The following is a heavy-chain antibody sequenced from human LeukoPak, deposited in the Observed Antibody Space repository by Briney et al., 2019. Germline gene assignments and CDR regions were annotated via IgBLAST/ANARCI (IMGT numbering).Heavy chain of an antibody. J-gene: IGHJ6*02. CDR1: GFTFSSYS. V-gene: IGHV3-21*01. Sequence: GGSLRLSCAASGFTFSSYSMNWVRQAPGKGLEWVSSISSISSYIYYADSVKGRFTISRDNAKNSLYLQMNSLRAEDTAVYYCAREIAAAGPYYYYGMDVWGQGTTVTVSS. CDR3: AREIAAAGPYYYYGMDV. D-gene: IGHD6-13*01. CDR2: ISSISSYI.